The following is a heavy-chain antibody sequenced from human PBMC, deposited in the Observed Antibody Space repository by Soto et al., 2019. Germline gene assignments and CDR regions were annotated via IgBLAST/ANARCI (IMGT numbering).Heavy chain of an antibody. J-gene: IGHJ6*02. D-gene: IGHD3-22*01. CDR1: GYTFSSYG. Sequence: ASVKVSCKASGYTFSSYGINWVRQAPGQGLEWLGWVSPYDGYTNYAQILQGRVSMTTDTSTKTAYMEVRSLRSDDTAVYYCARGGYYDSSGSRNYFYYGMNVWGQGTSVTVSS. CDR3: ARGGYYDSSGSRNYFYYGMNV. V-gene: IGHV1-18*01. CDR2: VSPYDGYT.